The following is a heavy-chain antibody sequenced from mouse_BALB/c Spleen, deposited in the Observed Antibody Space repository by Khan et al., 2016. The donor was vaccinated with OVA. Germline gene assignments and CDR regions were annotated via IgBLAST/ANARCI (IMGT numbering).Heavy chain of an antibody. D-gene: IGHD2-1*01. V-gene: IGHV5-17*02. Sequence: EVKLVESGGGLVQPGGSRKLSCAASGFTFSSFGMHWIRQAPKKGLEWVAYISSGSSTIYYVDTVKGRFTISRDNPKNTPLLQMTSLRSEDTAMYYCVRSGGNFHWYFDVWGAGTSVTVSS. CDR2: ISSGSSTI. CDR3: VRSGGNFHWYFDV. J-gene: IGHJ1*01. CDR1: GFTFSSFG.